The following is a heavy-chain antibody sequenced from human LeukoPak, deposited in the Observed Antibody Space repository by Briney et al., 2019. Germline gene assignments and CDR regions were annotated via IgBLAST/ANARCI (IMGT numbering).Heavy chain of an antibody. CDR1: GGSINSYY. CDR3: VRDGYDYYFDF. Sequence: SETLSLTCTVSGGSINSYYWSWLRQSPGKGLEWIGYVSYTGSPNYNPSLKSRVTILLDTSKNQFSLRLSSVTAADTAVYYCVRDGYDYYFDFWGQGTLVTVSS. V-gene: IGHV4-59*01. J-gene: IGHJ4*02. CDR2: VSYTGSP. D-gene: IGHD5-12*01.